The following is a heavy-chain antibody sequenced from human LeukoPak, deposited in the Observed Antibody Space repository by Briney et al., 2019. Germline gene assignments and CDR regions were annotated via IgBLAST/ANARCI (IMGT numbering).Heavy chain of an antibody. J-gene: IGHJ4*02. Sequence: PSETLSLTCTVSGGSISSGGYYWSWIRQHPGKGLEWIGYIYYSGSTYYNPSLKSRVTISVDTSKNQFSLKLSSVTAADTAVYYCAREVRPRGTSLLDYWGQGTLVTVSS. CDR1: GGSISSGGYY. D-gene: IGHD1/OR15-1a*01. CDR3: AREVRPRGTSLLDY. V-gene: IGHV4-31*03. CDR2: IYYSGST.